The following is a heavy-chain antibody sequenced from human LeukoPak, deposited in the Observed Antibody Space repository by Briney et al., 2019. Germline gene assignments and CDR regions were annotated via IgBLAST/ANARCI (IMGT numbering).Heavy chain of an antibody. V-gene: IGHV3-33*01. CDR3: ARSNFAAAAGAFDI. CDR1: GFTFSSYG. D-gene: IGHD6-13*01. J-gene: IGHJ3*02. CDR2: IWYDGSNK. Sequence: PGRSLRLSCAASGFTFSSYGMHWVRQAPGKGLEWVAVIWYDGSNKYYADSVKGRFTISRDNSKNTLYLQMNSLRAEDTAVYYCARSNFAAAAGAFDIWGQGTMVTVSS.